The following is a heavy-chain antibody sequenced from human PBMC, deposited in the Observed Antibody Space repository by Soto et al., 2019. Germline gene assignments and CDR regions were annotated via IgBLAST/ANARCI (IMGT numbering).Heavy chain of an antibody. Sequence: QVQLQESGPGLVKPSETLSLTCTVSGGSISSYYWSWIRQPPGKGLEWIGYIYYSGSTNYNPSLKSRVTISVDTSMNQFSLMLSSVAASDTAVHFCARRWGMTFDYWGQGTLVTVSA. V-gene: IGHV4-59*08. D-gene: IGHD1-26*01. J-gene: IGHJ4*02. CDR2: IYYSGST. CDR1: GGSISSYY. CDR3: ARRWGMTFDY.